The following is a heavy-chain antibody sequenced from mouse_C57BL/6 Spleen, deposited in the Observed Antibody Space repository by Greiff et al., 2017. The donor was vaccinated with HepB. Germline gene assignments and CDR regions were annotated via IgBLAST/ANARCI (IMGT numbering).Heavy chain of an antibody. CDR2: IYPGSGNT. CDR1: GYTFTDYY. D-gene: IGHD1-1*01. J-gene: IGHJ3*01. Sequence: VQLQQSGAELVRPGASVKLSCKASGYTFTDYYINWVKQRPGQGLEWIARIYPGSGNTYYNEKFKGKATLTAEKSSSTAYMQLSSLTSEDSAVYFCARRGPYYSFAYWGQGTLVTVSA. V-gene: IGHV1-76*01. CDR3: ARRGPYYSFAY.